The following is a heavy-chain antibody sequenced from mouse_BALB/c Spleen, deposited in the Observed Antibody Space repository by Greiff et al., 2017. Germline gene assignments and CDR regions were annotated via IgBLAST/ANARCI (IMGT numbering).Heavy chain of an antibody. J-gene: IGHJ4*01. Sequence: VQLQQSGTVLARPGASVKMSCKASGYTFTSYWMHWVKQRPGQGLEWIGAIYPGNSDTSYNQKFKGKAKLTAVTSTSTAYMELSSLTNEDSAVYYCTRGGNIDDYDGGAMDYWGQGTSVTVSS. CDR3: TRGGNIDDYDGGAMDY. V-gene: IGHV1-5*01. CDR2: IYPGNSDT. CDR1: GYTFTSYW. D-gene: IGHD2-4*01.